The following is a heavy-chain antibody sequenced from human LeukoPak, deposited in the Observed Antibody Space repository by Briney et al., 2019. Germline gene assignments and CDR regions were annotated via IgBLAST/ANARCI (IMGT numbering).Heavy chain of an antibody. J-gene: IGHJ3*02. CDR2: IYSYGAT. CDR3: ARDVTFGSGSHAFDI. D-gene: IGHD3-10*01. CDR1: GGSISSSSYY. Sequence: SEALSLTCTVSGGSISSSSYYWSWIRQPAGKGLEWIGRIYSYGATSYNPSLKSRVTISLDTSKNQFSLKLSSVTAADTAVYYRARDVTFGSGSHAFDIWGQGTMVTVSS. V-gene: IGHV4-61*02.